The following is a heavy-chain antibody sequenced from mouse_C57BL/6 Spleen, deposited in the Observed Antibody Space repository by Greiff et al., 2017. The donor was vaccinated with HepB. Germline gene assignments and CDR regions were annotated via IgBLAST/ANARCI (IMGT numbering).Heavy chain of an antibody. CDR1: GYTFTSYW. V-gene: IGHV1-53*01. CDR2: INPSNGGT. Sequence: QVQLQQPGPELVKPGASVKLSCKASGYTFTSYWMHWVKQRPGQGLEWIGNINPSNGGTNYNEKFKSKATLTVDKSSSTAYMQLSSLTSEDSAVYYCARITTVVAMDYFDYWGQGTTLTVSS. J-gene: IGHJ2*01. D-gene: IGHD1-1*01. CDR3: ARITTVVAMDYFDY.